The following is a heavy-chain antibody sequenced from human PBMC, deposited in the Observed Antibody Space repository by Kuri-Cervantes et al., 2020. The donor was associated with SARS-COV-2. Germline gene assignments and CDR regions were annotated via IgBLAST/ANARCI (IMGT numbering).Heavy chain of an antibody. Sequence: GGSLRLSCAASGFIFSSYSMNWVRRAPGKGLEWVSSISSSSSYIYYADSVKGRFTISRDNAKNSLYLQMNSLRAEDTAVYYCARGDERRTTRTFDYWGQGTLVTVSS. CDR3: ARGDERRTTRTFDY. V-gene: IGHV3-21*01. CDR2: ISSSSSYI. CDR1: GFIFSSYS. D-gene: IGHD1-1*01. J-gene: IGHJ4*02.